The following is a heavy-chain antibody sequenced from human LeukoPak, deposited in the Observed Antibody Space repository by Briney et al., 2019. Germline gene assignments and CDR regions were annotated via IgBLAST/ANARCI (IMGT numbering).Heavy chain of an antibody. V-gene: IGHV3-9*01. CDR1: GFTFSNYA. Sequence: TGGSLRLSCTASGFTFSNYAMGWVRQAPGKGLEWVSGISWNSGSIGYADSVKGRFTISRDNAKNSLYLQMNSLRAEDTALYYCAKDIDSGLGGFGSPIRGGFFDYWGQGTLVTVSS. D-gene: IGHD3-16*01. CDR2: ISWNSGSI. CDR3: AKDIDSGLGGFGSPIRGGFFDY. J-gene: IGHJ4*02.